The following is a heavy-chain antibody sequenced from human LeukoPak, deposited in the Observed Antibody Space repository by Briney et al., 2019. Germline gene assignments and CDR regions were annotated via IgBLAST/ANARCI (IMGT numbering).Heavy chain of an antibody. Sequence: GGSLRLSCAASGFTFSSYAISWVRQAPGQGLEWMGRIIPILGIANYAQKFQGRVTITADKSTSTAYMELSSLRSEDTAVYYCARGPFTMVRGVPLDYWGQGTLVTVSS. J-gene: IGHJ4*02. CDR2: IIPILGIA. V-gene: IGHV1-69*04. CDR1: GFTFSSYA. D-gene: IGHD3-10*01. CDR3: ARGPFTMVRGVPLDY.